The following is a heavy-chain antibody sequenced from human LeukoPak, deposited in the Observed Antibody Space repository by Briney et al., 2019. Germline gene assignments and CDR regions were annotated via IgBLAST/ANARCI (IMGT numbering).Heavy chain of an antibody. J-gene: IGHJ4*02. CDR2: INHIGST. CDR1: GGSFSGYY. CDR3: ARHRMTALFDY. Sequence: SETLSLTCAVYGGSFSGYYWSWIRQPPGKGLEWIAEINHIGSTNYNPSLKSRVTISVDTSKNQFSLKLSSVTAADTAVYYCARHRMTALFDYWGQGTLVTVSS. V-gene: IGHV4-34*01. D-gene: IGHD2-21*02.